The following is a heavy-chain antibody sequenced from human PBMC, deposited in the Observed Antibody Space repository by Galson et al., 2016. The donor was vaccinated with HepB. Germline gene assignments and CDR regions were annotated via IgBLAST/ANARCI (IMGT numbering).Heavy chain of an antibody. CDR3: AAKRSDFGELSPLDY. CDR1: EFRFSTFA. J-gene: IGHJ4*02. V-gene: IGHV3-23*01. D-gene: IGHD3-10*01. CDR2: ISGSGGNT. Sequence: SLRLSCAASEFRFSTFAMNWVRQTPAKGLEWVSVISGSGGNTYYADSVKGRLTISRDNSKNKLFLQMDSLRAEDTAVYYCAAKRSDFGELSPLDYWGQGTLVTVSS.